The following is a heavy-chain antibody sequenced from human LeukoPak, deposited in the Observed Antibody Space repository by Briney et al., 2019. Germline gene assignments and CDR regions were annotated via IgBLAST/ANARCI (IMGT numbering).Heavy chain of an antibody. CDR1: GYTLTELS. CDR2: FDPEDGEA. D-gene: IGHD6-19*01. J-gene: IGHJ4*02. Sequence: GASVKVSCKVSGYTLTELSMHWVRQAPGKGLEWIGRFDPEDGEAISAQEFQGRVTMTEDTSSNTAYMELSSLKSEDTAVYYCATADAAVAGTPDYWGQGTLVTVSS. V-gene: IGHV1-24*01. CDR3: ATADAAVAGTPDY.